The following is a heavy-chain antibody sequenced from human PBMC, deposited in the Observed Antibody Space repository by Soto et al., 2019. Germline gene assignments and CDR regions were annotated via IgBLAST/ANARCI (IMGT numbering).Heavy chain of an antibody. CDR2: TYYSGST. CDR3: SRSAFSGMEQHCDY. Sequence: SLTCTVSAGSISSSSYYWGWIRQPPGKGLEWIGSTYYSGSTYYNPSLKRRVTISVDTSRNQFSLKLSSLTAADTAEYYYSRSAFSGMEQHCDYWGQGTLVTVSS. V-gene: IGHV4-39*01. D-gene: IGHD1-1*01. J-gene: IGHJ4*02. CDR1: AGSISSSSYY.